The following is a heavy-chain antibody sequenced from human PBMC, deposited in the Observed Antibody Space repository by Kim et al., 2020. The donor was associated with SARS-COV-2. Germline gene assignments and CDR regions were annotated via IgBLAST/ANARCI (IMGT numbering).Heavy chain of an antibody. CDR1: GYSFTSYW. V-gene: IGHV5-51*01. Sequence: GESLKISCKGSGYSFTSYWIGWVRQMPGKGLEWMGIIYPGDSDTRYSPSFQGQVTISADKSISTAYLQWSSLKASDTAMYYCARAPLGYSYGLSIDYWGQGTLVTVSS. J-gene: IGHJ4*02. D-gene: IGHD5-18*01. CDR2: IYPGDSDT. CDR3: ARAPLGYSYGLSIDY.